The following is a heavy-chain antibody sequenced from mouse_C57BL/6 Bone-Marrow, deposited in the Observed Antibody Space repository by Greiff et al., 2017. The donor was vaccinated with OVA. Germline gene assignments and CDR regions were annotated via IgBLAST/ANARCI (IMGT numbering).Heavy chain of an antibody. CDR3: ARFDYDDGYAMDY. CDR2: INPYNGGT. V-gene: IGHV1-19*01. Sequence: EVQLQQSGPVLVKPGASVKMSCKASGYTFTDYYMNWVKQSHGKSLEWIGVINPYNGGTSYNQKFKGKATLTVDKSSSTAYMELNSLTSEDSAVYYCARFDYDDGYAMDYWGQGTSVTVSS. CDR1: GYTFTDYY. D-gene: IGHD2-4*01. J-gene: IGHJ4*01.